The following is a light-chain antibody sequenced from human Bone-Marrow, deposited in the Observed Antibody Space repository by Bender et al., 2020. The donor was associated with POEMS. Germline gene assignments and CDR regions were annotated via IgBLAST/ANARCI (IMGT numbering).Light chain of an antibody. Sequence: QSALTQPASVSGSPGQSITLSCTGTSSDVGGYSYVSWFQQHPGKAPELLIYDVNNRPSGVSNRFSGSKSGNTASLTISGLRAEDEADYYCSSYISSRTLVVFGGGTKLTVL. V-gene: IGLV2-14*01. CDR2: DVN. CDR3: SSYISSRTLVV. CDR1: SSDVGGYSY. J-gene: IGLJ2*01.